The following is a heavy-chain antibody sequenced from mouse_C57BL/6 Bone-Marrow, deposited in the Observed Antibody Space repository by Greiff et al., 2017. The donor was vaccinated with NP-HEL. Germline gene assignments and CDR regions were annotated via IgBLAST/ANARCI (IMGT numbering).Heavy chain of an antibody. CDR1: GYTFTSYW. J-gene: IGHJ2*01. CDR2: IHPNSGST. V-gene: IGHV1-64*01. D-gene: IGHD2-5*01. CDR3: AREGVHSNYVFDY. Sequence: QVQLKESGAELVKPGASVKLSCKASGYTFTSYWIHWVKQRPGQGLEWIGMIHPNSGSTNYNEKFKSKATLTVDKSSSTAYMQLSSLTSEDSAVYYCAREGVHSNYVFDYWGQGTTLTVSS.